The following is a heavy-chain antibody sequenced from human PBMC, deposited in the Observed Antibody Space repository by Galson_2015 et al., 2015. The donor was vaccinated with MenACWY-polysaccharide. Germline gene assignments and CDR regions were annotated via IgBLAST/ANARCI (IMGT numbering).Heavy chain of an antibody. V-gene: IGHV2-5*02. J-gene: IGHJ4*02. CDR2: IYWDGDK. Sequence: PALVKPTQTLSLTCTFSGFSVTATGVGVGGIRQPPGKAPEWLAHIYWDGDKRFSPSLGARLTITKDTSRDQGVLTMTDMDPVDTATYYCVRLLGGVSFDSWGQGTL. CDR1: GFSVTATGVG. CDR3: VRLLGGVSFDS. D-gene: IGHD1-26*01.